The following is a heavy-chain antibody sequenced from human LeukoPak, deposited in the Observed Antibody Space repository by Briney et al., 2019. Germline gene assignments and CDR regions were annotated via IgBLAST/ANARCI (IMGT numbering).Heavy chain of an antibody. D-gene: IGHD3-22*01. V-gene: IGHV3-53*01. Sequence: PGGSLRLSCAASGFTVSSNYMSWVRQAPGKGLEWVSVIYSGGSTYYADSVKGRFTISRDNSKNTLYLQMNSLSAEDTAVYYCARSDYYDSSGPSFDYWGQGTLVTVSS. CDR1: GFTVSSNY. CDR3: ARSDYYDSSGPSFDY. J-gene: IGHJ4*02. CDR2: IYSGGST.